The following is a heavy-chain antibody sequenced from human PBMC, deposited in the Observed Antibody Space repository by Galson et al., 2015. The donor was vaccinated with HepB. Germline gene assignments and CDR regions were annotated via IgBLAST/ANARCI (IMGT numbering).Heavy chain of an antibody. J-gene: IGHJ6*02. Sequence: SLRLSCAASGFTVSSNYMSWVRQAPGKGLEWVSVIYSGGSTYYADSVKGRFTISRDNSKNTLYLQMNILRAEDTAVYYCAREIPTGGYGSGNGMDVWGQGTTVTVSS. CDR3: AREIPTGGYGSGNGMDV. D-gene: IGHD3-10*01. V-gene: IGHV3-66*01. CDR1: GFTVSSNY. CDR2: IYSGGST.